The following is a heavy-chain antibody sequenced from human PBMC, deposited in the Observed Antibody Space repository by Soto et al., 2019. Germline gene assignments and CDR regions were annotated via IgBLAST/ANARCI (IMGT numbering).Heavy chain of an antibody. V-gene: IGHV1-18*01. Sequence: ASVKVSCKASGYTFTSYGISWVRQAPGQGLEWMGWISAYNGNTNYAQKLQGRVTMTTDTSTSTAYTELRSLRSDDTAVYYCARDWAYDSSGYYYLFQAFDIWGQGTMVTVSS. D-gene: IGHD3-22*01. CDR2: ISAYNGNT. CDR1: GYTFTSYG. J-gene: IGHJ3*02. CDR3: ARDWAYDSSGYYYLFQAFDI.